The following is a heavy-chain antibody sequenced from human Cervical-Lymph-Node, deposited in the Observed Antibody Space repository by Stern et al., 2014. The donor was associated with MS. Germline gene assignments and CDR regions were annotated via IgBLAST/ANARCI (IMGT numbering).Heavy chain of an antibody. CDR1: GYTLSEIS. CDR3: ATHRGRVTYCYGMDV. D-gene: IGHD2-21*02. Sequence: QVQLVESGADLEQPGASVKVSCTVSGYTLSEISMNWVRQAPGKGLEWMGCFDRDRGEPRYDEKFQGRVTMAEDSSKDTAYMELSSLRSEDTAVYYCATHRGRVTYCYGMDVWGQGTTVTVSS. CDR2: FDRDRGEP. V-gene: IGHV1-24*01. J-gene: IGHJ6*02.